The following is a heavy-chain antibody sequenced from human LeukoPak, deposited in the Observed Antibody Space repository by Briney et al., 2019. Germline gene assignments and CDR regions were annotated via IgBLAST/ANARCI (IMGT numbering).Heavy chain of an antibody. D-gene: IGHD1-1*01. CDR3: ARDDGKYNTDY. CDR1: GGTFSSYA. CDR2: IIPIFGTA. Sequence: SVKVSCKASGGTFSSYAISWVRQAPGQGLEWMGGIIPIFGTANYAQKFQGRVTITADESTSTAYMELTRLTSDDTAVYYCARDDGKYNTDYWGQGTLVTVSS. V-gene: IGHV1-69*13. J-gene: IGHJ4*02.